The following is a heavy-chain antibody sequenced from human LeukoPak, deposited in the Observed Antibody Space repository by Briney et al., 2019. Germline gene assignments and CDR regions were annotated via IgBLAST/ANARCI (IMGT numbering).Heavy chain of an antibody. D-gene: IGHD3-3*01. CDR1: GGSISSYY. J-gene: IGHJ4*02. Sequence: SETLSLTCTVSGGSISSYYWSWIRQPPGKGLEWIGYIYYSGSTNYNPSLKSRVTISVDTSKNQFSLKLSSATAADTAVYYCARFHGVVTSFDYWGQGTLVTVSS. CDR2: IYYSGST. CDR3: ARFHGVVTSFDY. V-gene: IGHV4-59*01.